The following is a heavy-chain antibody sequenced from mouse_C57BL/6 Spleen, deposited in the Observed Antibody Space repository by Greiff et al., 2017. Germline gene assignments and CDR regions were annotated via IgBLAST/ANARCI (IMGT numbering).Heavy chain of an antibody. CDR3: ANTMVTTNAMDY. Sequence: VKLMESGPGLVQPSQSLSITCTVSGFSLTSYGVHWVRPSPGKGLEWLGVIWRGGSTDYNAAFMSRLSITMDNSKSQVFCKMNSLQADDTAIYYCANTMVTTNAMDYWGQGTSVTVSS. V-gene: IGHV2-5*01. J-gene: IGHJ4*01. CDR2: IWRGGST. CDR1: GFSLTSYG. D-gene: IGHD2-2*01.